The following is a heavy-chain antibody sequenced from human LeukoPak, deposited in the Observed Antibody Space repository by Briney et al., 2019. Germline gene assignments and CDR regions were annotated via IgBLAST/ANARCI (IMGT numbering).Heavy chain of an antibody. V-gene: IGHV3-21*01. CDR3: ASGLMVRGVIAYYYYYGMDV. D-gene: IGHD3-10*01. Sequence: GGSLRLSCAASGFTFSSYSMNWVRQAPGKGLEWVSSISSSRSYIYYADSVKGRFTISRDNAKNSLYLQMNSMRAEDTAVYYCASGLMVRGVIAYYYYYGMDVWGQGTTVTASS. J-gene: IGHJ6*02. CDR2: ISSSRSYI. CDR1: GFTFSSYS.